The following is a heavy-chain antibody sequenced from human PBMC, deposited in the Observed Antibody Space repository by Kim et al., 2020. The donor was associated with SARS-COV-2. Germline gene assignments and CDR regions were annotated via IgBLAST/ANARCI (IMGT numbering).Heavy chain of an antibody. Sequence: GGSLRLSCAASGFTFSDYYMSWIRQAPGKGLEWVSYISSSSSYTNYADSVKGRFTISRDNAKNSLYLQMNSLRAEDTAVYYCARDGRSIADLGYWGQGTLVTVSS. CDR1: GFTFSDYY. D-gene: IGHD6-6*01. J-gene: IGHJ4*02. V-gene: IGHV3-11*05. CDR3: ARDGRSIADLGY. CDR2: ISSSSSYT.